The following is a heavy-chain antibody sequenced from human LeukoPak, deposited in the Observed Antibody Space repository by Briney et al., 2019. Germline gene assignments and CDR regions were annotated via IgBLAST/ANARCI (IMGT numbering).Heavy chain of an antibody. J-gene: IGHJ4*02. CDR1: GYTLTELS. CDR3: ATDRYFDILTGYYIGRFDY. V-gene: IGHV1-24*01. Sequence: ASVKVSCKVSGYTLTELSMHWVRQAPGKGLEWMGGFDPEDGETIYAQKFQGRVTMTEDTSTDTAYMELSSLRSEDTAVYYCATDRYFDILTGYYIGRFDYWGQGTLVTVSS. CDR2: FDPEDGET. D-gene: IGHD3-9*01.